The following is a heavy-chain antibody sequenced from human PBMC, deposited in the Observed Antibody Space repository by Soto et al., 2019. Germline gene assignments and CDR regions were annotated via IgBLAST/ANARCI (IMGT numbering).Heavy chain of an antibody. Sequence: GGSLRLSCAASGFTFDDYAMHWVRQAPGKGLEWVSGISWNSGSIGYADSVKGRFTISRDNAKNSLYLQMNSLRAEDTALYYCAKAQPTNIAVAGVIDYWGQGTLVTVSS. CDR2: ISWNSGSI. D-gene: IGHD6-19*01. CDR1: GFTFDDYA. CDR3: AKAQPTNIAVAGVIDY. J-gene: IGHJ4*02. V-gene: IGHV3-9*01.